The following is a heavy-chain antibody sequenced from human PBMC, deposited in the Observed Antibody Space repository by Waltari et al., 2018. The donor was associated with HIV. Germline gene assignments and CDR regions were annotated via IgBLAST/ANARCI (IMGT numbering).Heavy chain of an antibody. CDR1: GFTFRSYW. Sequence: EVQLVESGGGLVQPGGSSSLSCAASGFTFRSYWMHWVRQAPGKGLVGLSRCKSQCVSTSDADCGKGRFTMSRYSAKNTLYLHVNSRGSEYTAFYYGASGYSSSWRSEYYYYC. D-gene: IGHD6-13*01. V-gene: IGHV3-74*01. J-gene: IGHJ6*01. CDR3: ASGYSSSWRSEYYYYC. CDR2: CKSQCVST.